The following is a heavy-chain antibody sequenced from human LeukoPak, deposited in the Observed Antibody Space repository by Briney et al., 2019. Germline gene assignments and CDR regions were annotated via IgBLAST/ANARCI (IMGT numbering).Heavy chain of an antibody. CDR3: AKEPREYCSSTSCPNWIDP. CDR1: GFTFSSYA. V-gene: IGHV3-23*01. D-gene: IGHD2-2*01. CDR2: LSASGGTT. J-gene: IGHJ5*02. Sequence: GGSLRLSCAASGFTFSSYAMSWVRQAPGKGLEWVSALSASGGTTYYADSVKGRFTISRDNSKNTLYLQMSSLRAEDTAVYYCAKEPREYCSSTSCPNWIDPWGQGTLVTVSP.